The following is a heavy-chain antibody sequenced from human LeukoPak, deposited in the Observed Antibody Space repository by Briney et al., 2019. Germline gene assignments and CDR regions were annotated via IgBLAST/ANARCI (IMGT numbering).Heavy chain of an antibody. D-gene: IGHD2-2*01. V-gene: IGHV1-18*01. CDR1: GYTFTSYG. J-gene: IGHJ4*02. Sequence: ASVKVSCKASGYTFTSYGISWVRQAPEQGLEWMGWISAYNGNTNYAQKLQGRVTMTTDTSTSTAYMELRSLRSDDTAVYYCARDPLRYCSSTSCSNNFDYWGQGTLVTVSS. CDR2: ISAYNGNT. CDR3: ARDPLRYCSSTSCSNNFDY.